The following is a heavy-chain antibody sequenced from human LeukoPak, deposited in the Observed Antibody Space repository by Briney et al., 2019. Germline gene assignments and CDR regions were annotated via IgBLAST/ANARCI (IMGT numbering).Heavy chain of an antibody. Sequence: GGSLRLSCAASGFTFSSYTMSWVRQAPGKGLEWVSAMSGSGGSTYYADSVKGRFTISRDNSKNTLYLQMNSLRAEDTAVYYCAKDQGITMIVVGIDAFDIWAKGQWSPSLQ. CDR1: GFTFSSYT. CDR2: MSGSGGST. D-gene: IGHD3-22*01. V-gene: IGHV3-23*01. CDR3: AKDQGITMIVVGIDAFDI. J-gene: IGHJ3*02.